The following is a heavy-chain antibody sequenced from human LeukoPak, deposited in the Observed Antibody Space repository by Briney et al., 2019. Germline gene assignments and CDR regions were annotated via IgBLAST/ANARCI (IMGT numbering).Heavy chain of an antibody. D-gene: IGHD3-16*01. CDR2: IYSSGST. CDR3: ARGLGNDAFDI. CDR1: GASVSGSNYY. Sequence: SETLSLTCAVSGASVSGSNYYWGWIRQPPGKGLEWIGNIYSSGSTYYNASLQSRVTISIDTSKNQFSLRLNSVTAADTAMYYCARGLGNDAFDIWGQGTMVTVSS. J-gene: IGHJ3*02. V-gene: IGHV4-39*07.